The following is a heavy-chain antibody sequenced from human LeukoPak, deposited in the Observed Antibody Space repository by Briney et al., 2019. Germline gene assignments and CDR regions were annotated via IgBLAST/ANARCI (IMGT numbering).Heavy chain of an antibody. Sequence: WESLRLSCAASGFTFSSYAMSWVRQAPGKGLEWVSATNDSGGSTYYADSVKGRFTISRDNSKNTPYLQMNSLRAEDTAVYYCARDRFGFFDYWGQGTRVTVSS. CDR1: GFTFSSYA. V-gene: IGHV3-23*01. CDR3: ARDRFGFFDY. CDR2: TNDSGGST. J-gene: IGHJ4*02. D-gene: IGHD3-10*01.